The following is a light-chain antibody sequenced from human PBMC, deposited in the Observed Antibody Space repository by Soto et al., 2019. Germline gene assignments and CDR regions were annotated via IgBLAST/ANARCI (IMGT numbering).Light chain of an antibody. CDR3: QTWGTGVV. V-gene: IGLV4-69*01. J-gene: IGLJ2*01. CDR2: LNSDGSH. Sequence: QSVLTQSPSASASLGASVKLTCTLSSGHSSYAIAWHQQQPEKGPRYLMKLNSDGSHSKGDGIPDRFSGSSSGAERYLTISSLQSEDEADSYCQTWGTGVVFGGGTKVTVL. CDR1: SGHSSYA.